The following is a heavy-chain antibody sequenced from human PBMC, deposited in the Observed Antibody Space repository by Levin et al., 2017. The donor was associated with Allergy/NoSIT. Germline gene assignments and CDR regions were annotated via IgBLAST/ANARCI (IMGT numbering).Heavy chain of an antibody. CDR2: ISAYNGNT. Sequence: ASVKVSCKASGYTFTSYGISWVRQAPGQGLEWMGWISAYNGNTNYAQKLQGRVTMTTDTSTSTAYMELRSLRSDDTAVYYCARDRTVVVAGPYNWFDPWGQGTLVTVSS. CDR1: GYTFTSYG. J-gene: IGHJ5*02. D-gene: IGHD2-15*01. V-gene: IGHV1-18*01. CDR3: ARDRTVVVAGPYNWFDP.